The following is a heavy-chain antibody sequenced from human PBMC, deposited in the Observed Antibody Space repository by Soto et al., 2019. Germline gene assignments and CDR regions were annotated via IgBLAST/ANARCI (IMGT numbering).Heavy chain of an antibody. CDR2: IYYSGST. Sequence: PSEALSLTCTVSGGSISSSSYYWGWIRQPPGKGLEWIGSIYYSGSTYYNPSLKSRVTISVDTSKNQFSLKLSSVTAADTAVYYCARHLGGSFENFDFWAQGTLVTVSS. V-gene: IGHV4-39*01. CDR1: GGSISSSSYY. D-gene: IGHD2-15*01. J-gene: IGHJ4*02. CDR3: ARHLGGSFENFDF.